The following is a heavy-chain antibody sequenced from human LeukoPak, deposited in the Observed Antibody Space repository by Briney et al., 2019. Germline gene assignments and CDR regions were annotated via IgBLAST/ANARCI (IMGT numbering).Heavy chain of an antibody. J-gene: IGHJ4*02. Sequence: ASVKVSCKASGYTFTSYDINWVRQATGQGLEWMGWMNPNSSNTGYAQRFQGRVTMTRNTSISTAYMELSSLRSEDTAVYYCARSVSGDYDGDYWGQGTLVTVSS. D-gene: IGHD4-17*01. CDR1: GYTFTSYD. V-gene: IGHV1-8*01. CDR3: ARSVSGDYDGDY. CDR2: MNPNSSNT.